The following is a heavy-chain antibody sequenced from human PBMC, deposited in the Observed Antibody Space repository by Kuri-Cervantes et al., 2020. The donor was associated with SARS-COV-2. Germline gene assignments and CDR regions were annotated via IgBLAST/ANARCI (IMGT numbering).Heavy chain of an antibody. J-gene: IGHJ5*02. CDR1: GGSINNYY. Sequence: GSLRLSCTVSGGSINNYYWGWIRQPPGKGLEWIGYFYSTGVTNYDPSLKTRVTISTDASKNQFSLRLSSVTAADTAVYYCARQMMSSITIFGVVITRNWFDPWGQGTLVTVSS. V-gene: IGHV4-59*08. D-gene: IGHD3-3*01. CDR2: FYSTGVT. CDR3: ARQMMSSITIFGVVITRNWFDP.